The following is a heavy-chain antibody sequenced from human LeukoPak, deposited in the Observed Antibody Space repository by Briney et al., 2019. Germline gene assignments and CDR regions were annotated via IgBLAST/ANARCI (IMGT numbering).Heavy chain of an antibody. J-gene: IGHJ6*02. CDR1: GYTFTSYD. CDR2: INPNSGGT. D-gene: IGHD3-3*01. V-gene: IGHV1-2*02. Sequence: ASVKVSCKASGYTFTSYDINWVRQAPGQGLEWMGWINPNSGGTNYAQKFQGRVTMTRDTSISTAYMELSRLRSDDTAVYYCARDGMYYDFWSGYYTGRGMDVWGQGTTVTVSS. CDR3: ARDGMYYDFWSGYYTGRGMDV.